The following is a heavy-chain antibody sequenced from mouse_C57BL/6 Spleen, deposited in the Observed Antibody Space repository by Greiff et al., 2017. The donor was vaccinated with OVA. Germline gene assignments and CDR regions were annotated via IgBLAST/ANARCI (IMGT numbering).Heavy chain of an antibody. CDR3: ARSRDYGYAMDY. CDR2: IYPGDGDT. V-gene: IGHV1-82*01. D-gene: IGHD2-4*01. Sequence: QVQLKESGPELVKPGASVKISCKASGYAFSSSWMNWVKQRPGKGLQWIGRIYPGDGDTNSNGKFKGKATLTADKSSSTAYMQLSSLTSEDSAVYFCARSRDYGYAMDYWGQGTSVTVSS. J-gene: IGHJ4*01. CDR1: GYAFSSSW.